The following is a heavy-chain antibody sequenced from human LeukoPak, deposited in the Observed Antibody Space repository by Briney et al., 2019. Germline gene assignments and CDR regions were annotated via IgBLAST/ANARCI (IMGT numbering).Heavy chain of an antibody. J-gene: IGHJ4*02. D-gene: IGHD2-2*01. CDR1: GGSFSGYY. V-gene: IGHV4-34*01. Sequence: SETLSLTCAVYGGSFSGYYWSWIRQPPGKGLEWIGEINHSGGTGSTYYNPSLKSRVTISVDRSKNQFSLKLSSVTAADTAVYYCAREDIVVVPAAFDYWGQGTLVTVSS. CDR2: INHSGGTGST. CDR3: AREDIVVVPAAFDY.